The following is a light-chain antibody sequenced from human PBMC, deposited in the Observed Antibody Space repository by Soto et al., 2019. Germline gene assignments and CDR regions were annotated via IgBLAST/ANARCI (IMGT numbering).Light chain of an antibody. CDR3: QQSYKMPS. V-gene: IGKV3-15*01. Sequence: EIVMTQSPATLSVSPGERVTLSCRASQSFSSNLAWYHHKPGPAPRLLLFGASTAATDVPPRFSGSGCGTEFTLTISNLQSEDFAVYYCQQSYKMPSFGQGTRLEN. CDR1: QSFSSN. J-gene: IGKJ5*01. CDR2: GAS.